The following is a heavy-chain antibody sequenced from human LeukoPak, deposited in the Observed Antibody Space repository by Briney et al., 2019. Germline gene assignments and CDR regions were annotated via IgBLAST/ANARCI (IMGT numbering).Heavy chain of an antibody. V-gene: IGHV3-48*02. J-gene: IGHJ4*02. CDR1: GFTFSGYA. CDR3: ARERIAMAGTGRYYFDY. D-gene: IGHD6-19*01. CDR2: ISGSGSAT. Sequence: GWSLRLSCAASGFTFSGYAMTWVRQAPGKGLEWVSYISGSGSATSYADSVEGRFTISRDNAKNSLYLQVNSLRDEDTAVYYCARERIAMAGTGRYYFDYWGQGTLVAVSS.